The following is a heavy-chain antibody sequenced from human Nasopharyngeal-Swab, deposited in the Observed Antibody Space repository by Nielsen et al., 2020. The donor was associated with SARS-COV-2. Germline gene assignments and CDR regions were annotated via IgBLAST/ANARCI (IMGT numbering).Heavy chain of an antibody. D-gene: IGHD3-22*01. Sequence: SETLSLTCAVSGGSISSSNWWSWVRQPPGKGLEWIGEIYHSGSTNYNPSLKSRVTISVDKSKNQFSLKLSSVTAAGTAVYYCAVHYYDSSGFPNYYFDYWGQGTLVTVSS. V-gene: IGHV4-4*02. J-gene: IGHJ4*02. CDR2: IYHSGST. CDR1: GGSISSSNW. CDR3: AVHYYDSSGFPNYYFDY.